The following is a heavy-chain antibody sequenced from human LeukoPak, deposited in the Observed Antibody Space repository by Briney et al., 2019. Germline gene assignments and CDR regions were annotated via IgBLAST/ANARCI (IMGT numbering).Heavy chain of an antibody. J-gene: IGHJ4*02. CDR1: GGSFSGYY. Sequence: SETLSLTCAVYGGSFSGYYWSWIRQPPGKGLEWIGEINHSGSTNYNPSPKSRVTISVDTSKNQFSLKLSSVTAADTAVYYCASRAYDSSGYYPTDYWGQGTLVTVSS. V-gene: IGHV4-34*01. CDR3: ASRAYDSSGYYPTDY. D-gene: IGHD3-22*01. CDR2: INHSGST.